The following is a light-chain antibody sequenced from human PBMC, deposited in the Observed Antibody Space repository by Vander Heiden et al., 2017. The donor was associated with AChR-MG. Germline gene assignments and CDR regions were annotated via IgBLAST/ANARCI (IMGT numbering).Light chain of an antibody. V-gene: IGKV1-5*03. J-gene: IGKJ1*01. CDR3: QQYHKYPWT. CDR1: QYINSW. Sequence: DIPMTQSPVPLSASIGDRVTITCRASQYINSWLYWYQQKPGNAPRLLIYKASVLENGVPSRFNGSASGTEFTLTIGGLQPEDFGTYFCQQYHKYPWTFGQGTKVEF. CDR2: KAS.